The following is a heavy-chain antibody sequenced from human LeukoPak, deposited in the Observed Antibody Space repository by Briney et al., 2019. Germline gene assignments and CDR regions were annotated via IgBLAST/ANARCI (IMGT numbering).Heavy chain of an antibody. CDR1: GFTFSRCW. D-gene: IGHD6-19*01. CDR3: ARDEGGVAGSLSDFDY. CDR2: IHQDGSDK. Sequence: PGGSLRLSCAASGFTFSRCWMSWVRQAPGKGLEWVANIHQDGSDKYYVDSVKGGFTISRDNSKNTLFLQMNSLRAEDTAVYYCARDEGGVAGSLSDFDYWGQGTLVTVSS. J-gene: IGHJ4*02. V-gene: IGHV3-7*01.